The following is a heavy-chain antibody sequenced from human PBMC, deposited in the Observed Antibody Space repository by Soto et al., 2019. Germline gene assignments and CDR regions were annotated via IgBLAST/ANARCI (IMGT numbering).Heavy chain of an antibody. D-gene: IGHD6-6*01. V-gene: IGHV3-33*01. CDR2: IWYDGSNK. CDR1: GFIFSSYG. Sequence: QVPLVESGGGVVQPGRSLRLSCAASGFIFSSYGMHWVRQAPDKGLEWVAIIWYDGSNKYYADSVKGRFTVSRDNSKNTVYLQMNSLRAEDTAVYYCAATDAYTNSSPLEFWGQGTLVTVTS. J-gene: IGHJ4*02. CDR3: AATDAYTNSSPLEF.